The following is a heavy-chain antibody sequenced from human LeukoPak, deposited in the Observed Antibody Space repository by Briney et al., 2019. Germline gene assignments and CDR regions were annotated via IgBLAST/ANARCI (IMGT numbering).Heavy chain of an antibody. Sequence: SVKVSCKASGGTFSSYAISWVRQAPGQGLEGMGGIIPIFGTANYAQKFQGRVTITTDESTSTAYMKLSSLRSEDTAVYYCARDQELRRGWFDPWGQGALVTVSS. J-gene: IGHJ5*02. CDR3: ARDQELRRGWFDP. CDR2: IIPIFGTA. D-gene: IGHD1-7*01. V-gene: IGHV1-69*05. CDR1: GGTFSSYA.